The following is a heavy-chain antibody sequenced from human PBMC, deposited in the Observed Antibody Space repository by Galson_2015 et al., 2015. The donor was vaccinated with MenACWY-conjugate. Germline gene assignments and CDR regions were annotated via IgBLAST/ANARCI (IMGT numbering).Heavy chain of an antibody. J-gene: IGHJ3*01. CDR2: IYWDDDK. CDR3: AHSPYCSTTSCYAARAFDV. V-gene: IGHV2-5*02. Sequence: PALVTPSPPLTLPCTFSGFSLRTRSVGVGWIRQPPGPALEWLSLIYWDDDKRYSPSLKSRLTITKDTSKNQVVLSMTNMDPVDTATYYCAHSPYCSTTSCYAARAFDVWGQGTVVTVSS. D-gene: IGHD2-2*01. CDR1: GFSLRTRSVG.